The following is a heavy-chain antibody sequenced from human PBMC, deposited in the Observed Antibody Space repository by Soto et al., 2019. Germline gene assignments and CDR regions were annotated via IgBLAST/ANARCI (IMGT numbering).Heavy chain of an antibody. CDR2: IYYSGST. CDR3: ARRYGGTFDY. V-gene: IGHV4-59*08. J-gene: IGHJ4*02. Sequence: QVQLQESGPGLVRPSETMSLTCTVSGDSISSYYWRWIRQPPGKGLEWIGYIYYSGSTNYNPSLKSRVTISVDTSMNQFSLKLSSVTAADTAVYYCARRYGGTFDYWGQGTLVTVSS. D-gene: IGHD2-15*01. CDR1: GDSISSYY.